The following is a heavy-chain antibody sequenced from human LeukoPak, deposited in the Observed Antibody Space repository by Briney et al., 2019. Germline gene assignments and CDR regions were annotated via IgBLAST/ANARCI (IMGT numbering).Heavy chain of an antibody. V-gene: IGHV3-7*03. CDR3: ARDSPGGYFDY. D-gene: IGHD3-16*01. Sequence: GGSLRLSCAASGFTFSSYWMSWVCQAPGKGREWVANIKQDGSEKYYVDSVKGRFTISRDNAKNSLYLQMNSLRAEDTAVYYCARDSPGGYFDYWGQGTLVTVSS. J-gene: IGHJ4*02. CDR2: IKQDGSEK. CDR1: GFTFSSYW.